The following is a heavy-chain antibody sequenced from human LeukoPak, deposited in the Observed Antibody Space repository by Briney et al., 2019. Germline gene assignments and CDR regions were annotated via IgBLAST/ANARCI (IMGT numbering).Heavy chain of an antibody. D-gene: IGHD4-17*01. CDR2: IKSKTDGGTT. CDR1: GFTFSNAW. CDR3: TTGHRWFAPVTTWSPEVY. V-gene: IGHV3-15*01. J-gene: IGHJ4*02. Sequence: PGGSLRLSCAASGFTFSNAWMSWVRQAPGKGLEWVGRIKSKTDGGTTDYAAPVKGRFTISRDDSKNTLYLQMNSLKTEDTAVYYCTTGHRWFAPVTTWSPEVYWGQGTLVTVSS.